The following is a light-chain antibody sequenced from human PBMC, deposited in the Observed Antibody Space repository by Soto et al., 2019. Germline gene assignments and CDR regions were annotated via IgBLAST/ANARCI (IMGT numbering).Light chain of an antibody. Sequence: EIVLTQSPATLSLSPGEGATLSCRASQSVSTSLAWYQQNPGQAPRLLIYGASRRAAGIPGRFSGSGSGTDFTLTISSLEPEDFAVYYCQQRSDWLTFGGGTKVDIK. CDR1: QSVSTS. V-gene: IGKV3-11*01. J-gene: IGKJ4*01. CDR3: QQRSDWLT. CDR2: GAS.